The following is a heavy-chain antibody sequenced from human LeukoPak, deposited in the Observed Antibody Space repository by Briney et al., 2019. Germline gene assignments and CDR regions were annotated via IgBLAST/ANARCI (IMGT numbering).Heavy chain of an antibody. V-gene: IGHV3-30-3*01. CDR1: GFTFSNYF. D-gene: IGHD1-26*01. J-gene: IGHJ4*02. Sequence: GRSLRLSCTASGFTFSNYFMHWVRQAPGGGLEWVAVISFDGNRQYYADSVKGRFTIARDTSRSTVFLQMNSLRVDDTALYYCVRDKLPGTRYSGSYFFDYWGQGTLVTVSS. CDR2: ISFDGNRQ. CDR3: VRDKLPGTRYSGSYFFDY.